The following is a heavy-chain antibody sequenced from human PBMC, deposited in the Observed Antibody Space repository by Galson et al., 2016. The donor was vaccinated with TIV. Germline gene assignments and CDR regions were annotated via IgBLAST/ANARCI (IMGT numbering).Heavy chain of an antibody. V-gene: IGHV1-24*01. CDR3: PTVAWFPGLSLDN. J-gene: IGHJ4*02. Sequence: SVKVSCKVSGNSLNELAIHWVRQAPGKGLEWMGGFDPEVSKTVYAQMLQGRVTMAADTSRNTASMEQGSLRFEDTAVYYCPTVAWFPGLSLDNWGQGTLVTVSS. CDR2: FDPEVSKT. CDR1: GNSLNELA. D-gene: IGHD2/OR15-2a*01.